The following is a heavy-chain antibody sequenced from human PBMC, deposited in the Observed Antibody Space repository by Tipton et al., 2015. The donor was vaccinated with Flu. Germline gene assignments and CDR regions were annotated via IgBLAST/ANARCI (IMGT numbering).Heavy chain of an antibody. CDR2: IYRTGTT. CDR1: GDSISSDYY. Sequence: TLSLTCTISGDSISSDYYWGWIRQPPGKGLEWIGNIYRTGTTYRNPSLKNRVTISVDTSKNQFSLRLTSVTAADTAVYYCARHTGDSVRGVIDYWGQGTLVTVSS. D-gene: IGHD3-10*02. J-gene: IGHJ4*02. V-gene: IGHV4-38-2*02. CDR3: ARHTGDSVRGVIDY.